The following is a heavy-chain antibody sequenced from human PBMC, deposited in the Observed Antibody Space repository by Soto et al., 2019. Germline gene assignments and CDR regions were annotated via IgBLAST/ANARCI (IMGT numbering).Heavy chain of an antibody. V-gene: IGHV4-31*03. CDR3: AREGYGDYVDWFDP. CDR2: IYYSGST. CDR1: GGSISSGGYY. Sequence: SETLSLTCTVSGGSISSGGYYWSWIRQHPGKGLEWIGYIYYSGSTYYNPSLKSRVTISVDTSKNQFSLKLSSVTAADMAVYYCAREGYGDYVDWFDPWGQETRFTVSS. D-gene: IGHD4-17*01. J-gene: IGHJ5*02.